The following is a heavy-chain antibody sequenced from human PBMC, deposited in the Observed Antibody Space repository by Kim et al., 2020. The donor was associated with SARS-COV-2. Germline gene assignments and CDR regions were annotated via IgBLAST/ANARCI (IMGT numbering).Heavy chain of an antibody. CDR1: GGSISSGGYY. D-gene: IGHD3-22*01. CDR3: ARGQGLITMIVVVVGAFDY. CDR2: IYYSGST. V-gene: IGHV4-31*03. J-gene: IGHJ4*02. Sequence: SETLSLTCTVSGGSISSGGYYWSWIRQHPGKGLEWIGYIYYSGSTYYNPSLKSRVTISVATSKNQFSLKLSSVTAADTAVYYCARGQGLITMIVVVVGAFDYWGQGTLVTVSS.